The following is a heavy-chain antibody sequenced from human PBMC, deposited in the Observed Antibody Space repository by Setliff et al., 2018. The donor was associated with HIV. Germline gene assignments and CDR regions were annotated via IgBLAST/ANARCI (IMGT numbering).Heavy chain of an antibody. CDR2: INPSTGDT. J-gene: IGHJ5*02. V-gene: IGHV1-2*06. CDR3: ARGGYYGYENWFDS. CDR1: GYPFIAYY. Sequence: ASVKVSCKASGYPFIAYYIHWVRQAPGQGLEWMGRINPSTGDTNYAQNFQDRVTLTRDTSITTAYMELSRLRSDDPAVYFCARGGYYGYENWFDSWGQG. D-gene: IGHD5-12*01.